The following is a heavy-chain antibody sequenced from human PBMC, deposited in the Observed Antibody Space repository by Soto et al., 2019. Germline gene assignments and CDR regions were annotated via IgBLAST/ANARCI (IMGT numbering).Heavy chain of an antibody. J-gene: IGHJ6*03. D-gene: IGHD6-6*01. CDR2: ISGSGGST. V-gene: IGHV3-23*01. CDR1: GFTFSSYA. Sequence: EVQLLESGGGLVQPGGSLRLSCAASGFTFSSYAMSWVRQAPGKGLEWVSAISGSGGSTYYADSVKGRFTISRDNSKNTLYMQMNSLRAEDTAVYYCATHTAARSLYYYYYYMDVWGKGTTVTVSS. CDR3: ATHTAARSLYYYYYYMDV.